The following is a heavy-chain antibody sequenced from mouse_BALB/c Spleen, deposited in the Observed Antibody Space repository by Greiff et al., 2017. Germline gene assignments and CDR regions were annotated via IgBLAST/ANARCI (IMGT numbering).Heavy chain of an antibody. CDR2: IDPANGNT. Sequence: EVQLVESGAELVKPGASVKLSCTASGFNIKDTYMHWVKQRPEQGLEWIGRIDPANGNTKYDPKFQGKATITADTSSNTAYLQLSSLTSEDTAVYYCARGHDVSFAYWGQGTLVTVSA. CDR3: ARGHDVSFAY. V-gene: IGHV14-3*02. J-gene: IGHJ3*01. D-gene: IGHD2-12*01. CDR1: GFNIKDTY.